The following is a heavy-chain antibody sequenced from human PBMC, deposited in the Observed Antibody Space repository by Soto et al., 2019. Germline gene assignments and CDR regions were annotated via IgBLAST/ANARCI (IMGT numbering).Heavy chain of an antibody. CDR1: GITFSSAW. V-gene: IGHV3-74*01. J-gene: IGHJ6*02. CDR3: ARAAGARFGLDV. CDR2: INSDGSSI. D-gene: IGHD3-10*01. Sequence: EVQLVESGGGLVQPGGSPRLSCAASGITFSSAWMHWVRQAPGKGLVWVSRINSDGSSISYADSVKGRFTISRDNAKNTLYLQMSSLRADDTAVYYCARAAGARFGLDVWGQGTTVTVSS.